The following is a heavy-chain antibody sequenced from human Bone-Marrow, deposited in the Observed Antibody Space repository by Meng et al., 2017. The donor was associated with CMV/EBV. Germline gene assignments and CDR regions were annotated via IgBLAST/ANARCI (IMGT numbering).Heavy chain of an antibody. CDR3: AREGAGYCSSTSCYVTYYYYGMDV. CDR1: GFTFSSYW. V-gene: IGHV3-7*01. Sequence: GESLKISCAASGFTFSSYWMSWVRQAPGKGLEWVANIKQDGSEKYYVDSVKGRFTISRDNAKNSLYLQMNSLRAEDTAVYYCAREGAGYCSSTSCYVTYYYYGMDVWGPGHTV. J-gene: IGHJ6*02. CDR2: IKQDGSEK. D-gene: IGHD2-2*01.